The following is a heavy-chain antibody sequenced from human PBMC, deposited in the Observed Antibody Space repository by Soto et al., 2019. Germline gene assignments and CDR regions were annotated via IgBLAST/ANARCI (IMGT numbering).Heavy chain of an antibody. CDR3: AANWDYYGSGSPILPIDY. V-gene: IGHV1-58*02. CDR1: GFTFTSSA. Sequence: SVKVSCNASGFTFTSSAMQWVRQARGQLLECIVWIVVGSGNTNYXXKVQVRVXXTRDVSTSTGXVELSXLRSEDTAVYYCAANWDYYGSGSPILPIDYXX. D-gene: IGHD3-10*01. CDR2: IVVGSGNT. J-gene: IGHJ4*01.